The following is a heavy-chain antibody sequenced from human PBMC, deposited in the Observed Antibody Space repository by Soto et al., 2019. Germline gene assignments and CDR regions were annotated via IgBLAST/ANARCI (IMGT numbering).Heavy chain of an antibody. J-gene: IGHJ6*03. CDR3: ARDRYYDFWSGYDLNPAYYMVV. CDR2: IYYSGST. CDR1: GGSISSYY. V-gene: IGHV4-59*01. Sequence: SETLSLTCTVSGGSISSYYWSWIRQPPGKGLEWIGYIYYSGSTNCNPSLKSRVTISVDTSKNQFSLKLSSVTAADTAVYYCARDRYYDFWSGYDLNPAYYMVVWGKGTTVTVSS. D-gene: IGHD3-3*01.